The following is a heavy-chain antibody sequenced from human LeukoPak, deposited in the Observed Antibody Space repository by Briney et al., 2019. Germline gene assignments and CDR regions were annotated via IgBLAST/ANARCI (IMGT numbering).Heavy chain of an antibody. Sequence: ASVKVSCKASGYTFTSYYMHWVRQAPGQGLEWMGIINPSGGSTSYAQKFQGRVTMTRDTSTSTVYMELSSLRSEDTAVYYCARGVIVVVPAAFNRFDPWGQGTLVTVSS. CDR2: INPSGGST. J-gene: IGHJ5*02. V-gene: IGHV1-46*01. CDR1: GYTFTSYY. D-gene: IGHD2-2*01. CDR3: ARGVIVVVPAAFNRFDP.